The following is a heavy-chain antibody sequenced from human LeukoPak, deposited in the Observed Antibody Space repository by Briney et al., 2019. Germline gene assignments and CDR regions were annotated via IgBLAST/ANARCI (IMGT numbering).Heavy chain of an antibody. J-gene: IGHJ4*02. V-gene: IGHV4-59*01. CDR2: IYYSGST. D-gene: IGHD6-19*01. Sequence: SETLSLTCTVSGGSISSYYWSRIRQPPGKGLEWIGYIYYSGSTNYNPSLKSRVTISVDTSKNQFSLKLSSVTAADTAVYYCARAEAVAGTHPFDYWGQGTLVTVSS. CDR1: GGSISSYY. CDR3: ARAEAVAGTHPFDY.